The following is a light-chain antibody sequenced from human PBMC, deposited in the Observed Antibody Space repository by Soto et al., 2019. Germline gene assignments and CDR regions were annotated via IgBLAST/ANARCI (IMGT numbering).Light chain of an antibody. CDR2: AAS. CDR3: QKYGSAFT. J-gene: IGKJ3*01. Sequence: EIVLTQSPGTLSLSPGERATLSCRASQSISSNYLAWYQHKPGQGPRLLIYAASSRATGIPDRFSGSGSGTDFTLTISRLEPEDFGLYYCQKYGSAFTFGPGTKVDIK. V-gene: IGKV3-20*01. CDR1: QSISSNY.